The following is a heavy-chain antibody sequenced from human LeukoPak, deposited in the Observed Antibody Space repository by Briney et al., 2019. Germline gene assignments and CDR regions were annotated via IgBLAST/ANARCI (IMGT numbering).Heavy chain of an antibody. D-gene: IGHD3-22*01. Sequence: PGGSLRLSCAASGITVSSNYMTWVRRAPEKGLECVSVIYRGGETYYADSVKGRFTISRDNSKNTLYLQMNSLRAEDTAVYYCARGPGGYYDNWGQGTLVTVSS. V-gene: IGHV3-53*01. CDR1: GITVSSNY. J-gene: IGHJ4*02. CDR2: IYRGGET. CDR3: ARGPGGYYDN.